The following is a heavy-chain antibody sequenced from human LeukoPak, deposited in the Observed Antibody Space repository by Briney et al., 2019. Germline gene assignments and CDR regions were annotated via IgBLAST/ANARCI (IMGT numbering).Heavy chain of an antibody. CDR1: GYSISSGYY. CDR3: ARHFVRSGSYWADY. CDR2: IYHSGST. J-gene: IGHJ4*02. V-gene: IGHV4-38-2*01. Sequence: PSETLSLTCAVSGYSISSGYYWGWIRPPPGKGLEWIGIIYHSGSTYYNPSLKSRVTISVDTSKNQFSLRVTSVTAADTAVYYCARHFVRSGSYWADYWGQGTLVTVSS. D-gene: IGHD1-26*01.